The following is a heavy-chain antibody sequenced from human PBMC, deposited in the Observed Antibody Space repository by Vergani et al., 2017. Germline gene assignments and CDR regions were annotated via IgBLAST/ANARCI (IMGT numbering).Heavy chain of an antibody. CDR2: INPIDSKI. D-gene: IGHD2-21*02. J-gene: IGHJ4*02. Sequence: EVMLVQSGAEVKKPGESLKISCKYSESSFISNEIAWVRQMSGKGLQWMGNINPIDSKIAYSPSFQGQAIMSLDKSITTAYLPWRSLKASDTAIYYCTGHVPCGDGACLHFDHWGQGTQVTVSS. CDR3: TGHVPCGDGACLHFDH. CDR1: ESSFISNE. V-gene: IGHV5-51*01.